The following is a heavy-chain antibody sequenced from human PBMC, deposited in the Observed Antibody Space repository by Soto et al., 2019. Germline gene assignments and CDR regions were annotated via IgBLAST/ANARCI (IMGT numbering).Heavy chain of an antibody. CDR3: ARGGRWLDFHS. Sequence: EVQLVESGGGLVQPGESLRLSCAPSAFDFGGSWMSWVRQAPGKGLEWVANIMPDGNKKYYVDSVKGRFTISRDNTKNSLVQQMNSLRAEDTAVYYCARGGRWLDFHSWGQGTLVTVSS. CDR1: AFDFGGSW. D-gene: IGHD6-19*01. J-gene: IGHJ4*02. CDR2: IMPDGNKK. V-gene: IGHV3-7*01.